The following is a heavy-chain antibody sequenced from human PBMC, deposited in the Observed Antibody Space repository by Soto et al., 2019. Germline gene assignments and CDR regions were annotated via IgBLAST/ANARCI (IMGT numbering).Heavy chain of an antibody. CDR1: GFTFSSYG. J-gene: IGHJ4*02. CDR2: IWYDGSNK. CDR3: ARDGRNYDILTGGYYFDY. D-gene: IGHD3-9*01. Sequence: ESGGGVVPPGRSLRLSCAASGFTFSSYGMHWVRQAPGKGLEWVAVIWYDGSNKYYADSVKGRFTISRDNSKNTLYLQMNSLRAEDTAVYYCARDGRNYDILTGGYYFDYWGQGTLVTVSS. V-gene: IGHV3-33*01.